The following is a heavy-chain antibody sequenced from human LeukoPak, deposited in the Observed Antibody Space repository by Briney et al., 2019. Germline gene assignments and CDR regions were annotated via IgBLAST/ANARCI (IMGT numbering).Heavy chain of an antibody. Sequence: GGSLRLSCAASGFTFSSYAMSWVRQAPGKGLEWVLAISGSGGSTYYADSVKGRFTISRDDSKNTLYLQMNSLRAEDTAVYYCAKEGDVVVPAAIPFFDYWGQGTLVTVSS. CDR2: ISGSGGST. CDR1: GFTFSSYA. CDR3: AKEGDVVVPAAIPFFDY. V-gene: IGHV3-23*01. J-gene: IGHJ4*02. D-gene: IGHD2-2*01.